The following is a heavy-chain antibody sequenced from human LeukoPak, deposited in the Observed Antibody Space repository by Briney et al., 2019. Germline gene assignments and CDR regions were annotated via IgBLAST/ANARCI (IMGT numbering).Heavy chain of an antibody. CDR2: IYYSGST. Sequence: SETLSLTCTVSGGSISGYYWSWIRQPPGKGLEWIGYIYYSGSTNYNPSLKSRVTISVDTSKNQFSLKLSSVTAADTAVYYCARDPTTVTKGFDIWGQGTMVTVSS. CDR1: GGSISGYY. D-gene: IGHD4-17*01. V-gene: IGHV4-59*01. J-gene: IGHJ3*02. CDR3: ARDPTTVTKGFDI.